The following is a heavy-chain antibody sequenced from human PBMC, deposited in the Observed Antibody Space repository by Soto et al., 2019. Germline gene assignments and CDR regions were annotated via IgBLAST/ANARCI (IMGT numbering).Heavy chain of an antibody. Sequence: GGSLRLSCAASGFTFSSYAMSWVRQAPGKGLEWVSAISGSGGSTYYADSVKGRLTISRDNSKNTLYLQMNSLRAEDTAVYYCAKALDPTYYYDSSGYYYIFDYWGQGTLVTVSS. D-gene: IGHD3-22*01. V-gene: IGHV3-23*01. CDR2: ISGSGGST. CDR3: AKALDPTYYYDSSGYYYIFDY. CDR1: GFTFSSYA. J-gene: IGHJ4*02.